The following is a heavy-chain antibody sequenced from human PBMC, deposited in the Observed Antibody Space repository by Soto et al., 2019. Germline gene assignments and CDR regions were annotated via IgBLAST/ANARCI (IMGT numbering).Heavy chain of an antibody. J-gene: IGHJ4*02. CDR2: ISYDGSNK. Sequence: GGSLRLSCAASGFTFSSYAMHWVRQAPGKGLEWVAVISYDGSNKYYADSVKGRFTISRDNSKNTLYLQVNSLRAEDTAVYYCARDPDYSNYFDYWGQGTLVTVSS. CDR3: ARDPDYSNYFDY. D-gene: IGHD4-4*01. CDR1: GFTFSSYA. V-gene: IGHV3-30-3*01.